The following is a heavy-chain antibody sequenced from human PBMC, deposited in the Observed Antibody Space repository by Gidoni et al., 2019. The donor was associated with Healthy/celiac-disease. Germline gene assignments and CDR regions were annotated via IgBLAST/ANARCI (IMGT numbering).Heavy chain of an antibody. CDR2: ISYDGSNK. CDR3: ARDRSITFGGVIVMCY. Sequence: QVQLVESGGGVVQPGRSLRPSCAASGFTFSSYAMHWVRQAPGKGLEWVAVISYDGSNKYYADSVKGRFTISRDNSKNTLYLQMNSLRAEDTAEYSCARDRSITFGGVIVMCYWGQGTLVTVSS. V-gene: IGHV3-30-3*01. J-gene: IGHJ4*02. D-gene: IGHD3-16*02. CDR1: GFTFSSYA.